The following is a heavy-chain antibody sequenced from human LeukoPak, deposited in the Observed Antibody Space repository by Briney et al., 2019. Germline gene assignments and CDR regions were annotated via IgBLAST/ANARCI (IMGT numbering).Heavy chain of an antibody. Sequence: SVKVSCKASGGTFSSYAISWVRQAPGQGLEWMGRVIPILGIANYAQKFQGRVTITADKSTSTAYMELSSLRSEDTAVYYCATQQLVGVIQFDYWGQGTLVTVSS. D-gene: IGHD6-6*01. CDR1: GGTFSSYA. CDR2: VIPILGIA. V-gene: IGHV1-69*04. CDR3: ATQQLVGVIQFDY. J-gene: IGHJ4*02.